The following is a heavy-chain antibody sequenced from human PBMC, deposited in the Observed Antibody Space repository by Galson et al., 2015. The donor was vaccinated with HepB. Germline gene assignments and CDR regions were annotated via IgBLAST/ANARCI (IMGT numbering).Heavy chain of an antibody. J-gene: IGHJ4*02. CDR1: GFTFSTHG. D-gene: IGHD5-12*01. Sequence: SLRLSCAASGFTFSTHGMHWVRQAPGKGPEWVAVIWYDGSNMYYRDSVKGRFIISRDNSKNTLYLQMNSLRAEDTAIYYCARGSGYEYGYPFDNWGQGTLFTVSS. V-gene: IGHV3-33*01. CDR3: ARGSGYEYGYPFDN. CDR2: IWYDGSNM.